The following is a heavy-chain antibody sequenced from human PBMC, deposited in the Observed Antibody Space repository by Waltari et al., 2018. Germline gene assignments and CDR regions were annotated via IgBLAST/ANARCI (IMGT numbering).Heavy chain of an antibody. CDR3: ARDRLKVGVYSSSWGGFDY. CDR1: GYTFTSYY. Sequence: QVQLVQSGAEVKKPGASVKVSCKASGYTFTSYYMHWVRQAPGQGLEWMGIINPSGGSTSYEQKCQGRVTMTRDTSTSTVDMELSSLRSEDTAVYYCARDRLKVGVYSSSWGGFDYWGQGTLVTVSS. J-gene: IGHJ4*02. D-gene: IGHD6-6*01. V-gene: IGHV1-46*01. CDR2: INPSGGST.